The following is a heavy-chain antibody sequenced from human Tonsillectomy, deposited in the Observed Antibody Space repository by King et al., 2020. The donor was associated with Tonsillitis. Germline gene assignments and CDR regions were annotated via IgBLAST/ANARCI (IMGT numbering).Heavy chain of an antibody. J-gene: IGHJ4*02. D-gene: IGHD1-26*01. V-gene: IGHV1-2*02. CDR2: INPNNGGT. CDR3: ARLPWEELDY. CDR1: GYTFTDNY. Sequence: VQLVQSGAEVKQPGASVKVPCKASGYTFTDNYMHWVRQAPGQGLEWMGWINPNNGGTNYAQKFQGRVTMSRDTSISTAYMELSRLRSDDTAVYYCARLPWEELDYWGQGTLVTVSS.